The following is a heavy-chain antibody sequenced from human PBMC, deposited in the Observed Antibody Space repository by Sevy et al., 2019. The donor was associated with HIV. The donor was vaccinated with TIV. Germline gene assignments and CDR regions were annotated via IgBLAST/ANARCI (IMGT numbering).Heavy chain of an antibody. CDR1: GFTFSNYG. CDR3: AGELNDIKYDY. Sequence: GGCLRLSCAASGFTFSNYGMHCVRQAPGKGLEWVSVISDDSSTFYAESAKGRFTISRDNSQNTMYLQMNTLRAEDTAVYYRAGELNDIKYDYWGQGTLVIVSS. J-gene: IGHJ4*02. CDR2: ISDDSST. V-gene: IGHV3-23*03. D-gene: IGHD3-9*01.